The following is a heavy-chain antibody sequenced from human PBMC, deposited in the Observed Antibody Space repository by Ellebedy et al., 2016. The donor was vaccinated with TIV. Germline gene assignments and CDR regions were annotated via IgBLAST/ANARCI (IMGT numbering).Heavy chain of an antibody. Sequence: GESLKIPCAASGFDFSNYHMDWVRQLPGKELVWVARINSDWSTTKYADSVKGRFTDSRDNARRTMYLQMNSLRVEDTALYYCTKYFNDYDLLAGDVRDCWGQGTLVTVSS. CDR1: GFDFSNYH. CDR2: INSDWSTT. D-gene: IGHD3-9*01. V-gene: IGHV3-74*03. CDR3: TKYFNDYDLLAGDVRDC. J-gene: IGHJ4*02.